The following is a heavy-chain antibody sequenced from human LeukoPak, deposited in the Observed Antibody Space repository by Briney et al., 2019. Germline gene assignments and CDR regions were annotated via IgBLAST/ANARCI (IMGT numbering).Heavy chain of an antibody. CDR3: ARGTSSAYFQLYFDY. D-gene: IGHD3-22*01. Sequence: GSLRLSCAASGFTVSNNYMTWVRQAPGKGLEWVSVMYSAGSTYSADSVKGRFTISRDNSKNTLYLQMNSLRAEDTAVYYCARGTSSAYFQLYFDYWGQGTLVTVSS. CDR1: GFTVSNNY. CDR2: MYSAGST. J-gene: IGHJ4*02. V-gene: IGHV3-53*01.